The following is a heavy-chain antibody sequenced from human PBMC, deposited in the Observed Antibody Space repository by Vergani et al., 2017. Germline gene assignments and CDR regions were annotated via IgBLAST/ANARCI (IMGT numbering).Heavy chain of an antibody. V-gene: IGHV3-23*01. CDR3: AKDLYDQQLVPRILTCCDY. D-gene: IGHD6-13*01. CDR2: ISATGGST. CDR1: GFTFSSYA. Sequence: EVQLLESGGGLVQPGGSLRLSCAASGFTFSSYAMSWVRKAPGKGLEWVSGISATGGSTYYGDSVKGRFTISRDNSKNTLYLQMNSLRAEDTALYYCAKDLYDQQLVPRILTCCDYWGQGTLVTVSS. J-gene: IGHJ4*02.